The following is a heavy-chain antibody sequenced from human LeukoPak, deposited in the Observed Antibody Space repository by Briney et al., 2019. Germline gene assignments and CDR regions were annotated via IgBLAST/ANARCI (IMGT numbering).Heavy chain of an antibody. CDR3: AKDDYYDSSGYLTQ. Sequence: HPGGSLRLSCAASGFTFSSYAMSWVRQAPGKGLEWVSAISGSGGSTYYADSVKGRFTISRDNSKNTLYLQMNSLRAEDTAVYYCAKDDYYDSSGYLTQWGQGTLVTVSS. CDR1: GFTFSSYA. V-gene: IGHV3-23*01. D-gene: IGHD3-22*01. J-gene: IGHJ4*02. CDR2: ISGSGGST.